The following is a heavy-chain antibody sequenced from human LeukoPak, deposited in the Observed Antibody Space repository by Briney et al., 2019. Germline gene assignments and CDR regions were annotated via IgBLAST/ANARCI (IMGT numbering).Heavy chain of an antibody. Sequence: PSETLSLTCAAYGGSFSGSYWSGIRQPPGKGLKWIGEINHSGSTNYNPSLKSRVTISVDTSKNQFSLKLSSVTAADTAVYYCARGPDIVVVPAPNYFDYWGQGTLVTVSS. CDR1: GGSFSGSY. CDR2: INHSGST. V-gene: IGHV4-34*01. CDR3: ARGPDIVVVPAPNYFDY. J-gene: IGHJ4*02. D-gene: IGHD2-2*01.